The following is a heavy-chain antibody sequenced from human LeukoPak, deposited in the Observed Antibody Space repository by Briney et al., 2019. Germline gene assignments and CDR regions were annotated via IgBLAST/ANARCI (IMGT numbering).Heavy chain of an antibody. D-gene: IGHD3-22*01. V-gene: IGHV3-23*01. CDR2: ISVSGGST. J-gene: IGHJ4*02. Sequence: AXXXVXQAPGKXREWVSTISVSGGSTYYADSVKGRFTISRDNSKNTLYLQMNSLRAEDTAVYYCAKGNYYFDSSGYFHFDYWGQGTLVTVSS. CDR3: AKGNYYFDSSGYFHFDY. CDR1: A.